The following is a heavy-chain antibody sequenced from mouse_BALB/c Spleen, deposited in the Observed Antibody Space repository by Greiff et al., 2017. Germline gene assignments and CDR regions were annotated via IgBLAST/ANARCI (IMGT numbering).Heavy chain of an antibody. V-gene: IGHV1S137*01. J-gene: IGHJ4*01. CDR2: ISTYYGDA. D-gene: IGHD1-2*01. CDR3: ARSFTTATYYYAMDY. CDR1: GYTFTDYA. Sequence: VKLQESGAELVRPGVSVKISCKGSGYTFTDYAMHWVKQSHAKSLEWIGVISTYYGDASYNQKFKGKATMTVDKSSSTAYMELARLTSEDSAIYYCARSFTTATYYYAMDYWGQGTSVTVSS.